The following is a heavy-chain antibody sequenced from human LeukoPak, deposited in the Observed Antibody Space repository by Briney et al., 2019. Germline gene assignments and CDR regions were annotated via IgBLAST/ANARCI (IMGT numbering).Heavy chain of an antibody. J-gene: IGHJ4*02. Sequence: GGSLRLSCADPGVIFSSYAMCRGRQAPGEGLERVSTISGSGGSTYYADSVKGRFTISRDNYKNTVYLQMSSLRAEDTAVYYCAKDRSCTNDVCHGDFDYWGQGTLVTVSS. CDR2: ISGSGGST. CDR1: GVIFSSYA. V-gene: IGHV3-23*01. CDR3: AKDRSCTNDVCHGDFDY. D-gene: IGHD2-8*01.